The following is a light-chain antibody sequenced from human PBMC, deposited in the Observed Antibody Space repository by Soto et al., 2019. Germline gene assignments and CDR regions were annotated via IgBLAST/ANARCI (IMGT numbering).Light chain of an antibody. CDR2: DSS. CDR1: QSISNF. J-gene: IGKJ4*01. Sequence: VVLTQSPATLSLSPGERATLSCRASQSISNFLAWYQQKPGQTPRLLIYDSSIRAGAFPARFSGSGSGTDFTLTISNLEPEDFAVYFCQQRISRPLTFGGGTKVDIK. CDR3: QQRISRPLT. V-gene: IGKV3-11*01.